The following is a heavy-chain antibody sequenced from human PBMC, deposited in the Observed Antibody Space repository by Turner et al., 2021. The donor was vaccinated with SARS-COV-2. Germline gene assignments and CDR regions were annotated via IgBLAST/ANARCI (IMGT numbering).Heavy chain of an antibody. CDR2: FFYSGST. Sequence: QLQLQESGPGLGKPSETLSLSCTVPSGPISSSAYYWGWIRQPPGKGLEWIGSFFYSGSTYYSPSLKSRITISVDTSKNQFPLNLSSVTAADTAVYYCARQVSILGRWLAPFDSWGQGTLVTVSS. D-gene: IGHD6-19*01. CDR1: SGPISSSAYY. CDR3: ARQVSILGRWLAPFDS. J-gene: IGHJ4*02. V-gene: IGHV4-39*01.